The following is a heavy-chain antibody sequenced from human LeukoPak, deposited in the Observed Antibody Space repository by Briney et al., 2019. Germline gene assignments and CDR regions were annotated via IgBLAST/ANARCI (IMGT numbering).Heavy chain of an antibody. V-gene: IGHV1-18*01. CDR1: GYTFTSYG. CDR3: ARGSSNSIRYYDSSGHFDY. J-gene: IGHJ4*02. CDR2: ISAYNGNT. Sequence: ASVKVSCKASGYTFTSYGISWVRQAPGQGLEWMGWISAYNGNTNYAQKLQGRVTMTTDTSTSTAYMELRSLRSDDTAVYYCARGSSNSIRYYDSSGHFDYWGQGTLVTVSS. D-gene: IGHD3-22*01.